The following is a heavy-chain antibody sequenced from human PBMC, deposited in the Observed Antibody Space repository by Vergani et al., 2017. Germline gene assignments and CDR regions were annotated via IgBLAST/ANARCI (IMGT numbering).Heavy chain of an antibody. J-gene: IGHJ5*02. CDR1: GGTISSGDYY. D-gene: IGHD3-9*01. Sequence: QVQLQESGPGLVKPSQTLSLTCTVSGGTISSGDYYWSWIRQPPGKGLEWIGYIYYSGSTYYNPSLKSRVTISVDTSKNQFSLKLSSVTAADTAVYYCAASPVLRYFDWLLVWFDPWGQGTLVTVSS. CDR3: AASPVLRYFDWLLVWFDP. V-gene: IGHV4-30-4*08. CDR2: IYYSGST.